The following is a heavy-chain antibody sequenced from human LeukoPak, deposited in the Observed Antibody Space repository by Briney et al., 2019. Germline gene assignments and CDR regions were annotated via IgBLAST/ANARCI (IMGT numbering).Heavy chain of an antibody. CDR1: GFTFSSYW. V-gene: IGHV3-74*01. CDR3: ASRLGRGAFDI. D-gene: IGHD5-12*01. J-gene: IGHJ3*02. Sequence: PGGSLRLFCAASGFTFSSYWMHWVRQAPGKGLVWVSRINSDGSSTSYADSVKGRFTISRDNAKNTLYLQMNSLRAEDTAVYYCASRLGRGAFDIWGQGTMVTVSS. CDR2: INSDGSST.